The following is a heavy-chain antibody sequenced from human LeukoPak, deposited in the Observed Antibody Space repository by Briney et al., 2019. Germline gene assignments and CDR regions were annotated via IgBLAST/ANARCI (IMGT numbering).Heavy chain of an antibody. CDR2: ISAYNGNT. CDR1: GYTFTSYG. D-gene: IGHD3-16*02. Sequence: ASVKVSCKASGYTFTSYGISWVRQAPGQGLEWMGWISAYNGNTNYAQKLQGRVTMTTDTSTSTAYMVLRSLRSDDTAVYYCAREGDYVWGSYRLPLDYWGQGTLVTVSS. V-gene: IGHV1-18*01. CDR3: AREGDYVWGSYRLPLDY. J-gene: IGHJ4*02.